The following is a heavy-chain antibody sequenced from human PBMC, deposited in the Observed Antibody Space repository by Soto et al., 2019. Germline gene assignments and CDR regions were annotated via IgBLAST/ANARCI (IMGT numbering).Heavy chain of an antibody. V-gene: IGHV1-69*13. J-gene: IGHJ6*02. CDR2: IIPIFGTA. D-gene: IGHD1-1*01. CDR3: ARWKTGTGYYYYGMDV. CDR1: GGTFSSYA. Sequence: SVKVSCKASGGTFSSYAISWVRQAPGQGLEWMGGIIPIFGTANYAQKFQGRVTITADESTSTAYMELSSLRSEDTAVYYCARWKTGTGYYYYGMDVWGQGTTVTVSS.